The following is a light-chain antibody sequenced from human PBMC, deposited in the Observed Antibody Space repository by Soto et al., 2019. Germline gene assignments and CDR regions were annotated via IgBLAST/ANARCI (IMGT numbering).Light chain of an antibody. J-gene: IGKJ5*01. V-gene: IGKV3-20*01. Sequence: EVVMTQSPATLSVSPGERASLSCRASQSVSSSYLAWYQQKPGQAPRLRISGASSRATGIPDRFSGSGSGTDFTLTISRLEPEDFAVYYCQQYGSSPPITAGQGTRLE. CDR1: QSVSSSY. CDR3: QQYGSSPPIT. CDR2: GAS.